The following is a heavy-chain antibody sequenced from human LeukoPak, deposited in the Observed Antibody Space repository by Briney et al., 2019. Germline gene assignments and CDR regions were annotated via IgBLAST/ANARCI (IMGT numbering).Heavy chain of an antibody. D-gene: IGHD3-3*01. J-gene: IGHJ6*03. V-gene: IGHV4-38-2*02. CDR2: IYHSGST. CDR3: ARDNGYDFWSGHTHYYYYYMDV. CDR1: GYSISSGYY. Sequence: SETLSLTCTVSGYSISSGYYWGLIRQPPGKGLEWIGSIYHSGSTYYNPSLKSRVTISVDTSKNQFSLKLSSVTAADTAVYYCARDNGYDFWSGHTHYYYYYMDVWGKGTTVTVSS.